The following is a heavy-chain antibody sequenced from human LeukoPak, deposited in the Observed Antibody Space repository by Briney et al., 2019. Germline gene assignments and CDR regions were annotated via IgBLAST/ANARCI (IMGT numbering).Heavy chain of an antibody. CDR3: ARGSSSASGDY. Sequence: ASVKASCKASGYTFTGYYMHWVRQAPGQGLEWMGRINPNSGGTNHAQKFQGRVTMTRDTSISTAYMELSRLRSDDTAVYYCARGSSSASGDYWGQGTLVTVSS. V-gene: IGHV1-2*06. J-gene: IGHJ4*02. D-gene: IGHD6-13*01. CDR1: GYTFTGYY. CDR2: INPNSGGT.